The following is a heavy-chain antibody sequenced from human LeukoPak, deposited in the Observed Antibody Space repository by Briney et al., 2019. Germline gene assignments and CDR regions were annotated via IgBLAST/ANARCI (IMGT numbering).Heavy chain of an antibody. CDR1: GYTFTSYY. J-gene: IGHJ4*02. Sequence: GASVKVSCKASGYTFTSYYMHWVRQAPGQGLEWMGMINPSGGSTSYAQKFQGRVTMTRDTSTSTVYMELSSLRSEDTAVYYCARDWSSSTPLYYFDYWGQGTLVTVSS. V-gene: IGHV1-46*01. D-gene: IGHD6-6*01. CDR3: ARDWSSSTPLYYFDY. CDR2: INPSGGST.